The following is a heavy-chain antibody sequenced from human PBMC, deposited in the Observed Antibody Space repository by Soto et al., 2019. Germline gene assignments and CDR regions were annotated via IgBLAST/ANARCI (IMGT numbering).Heavy chain of an antibody. J-gene: IGHJ5*02. V-gene: IGHV1-69*01. Sequence: QVQLVQSGAEVKKPGSSVKVSCKASGGTFSSYAISWVRQAPGQGLEWMGGIIPIFGTANYVQMFQGRVTITADESTSTAYMELSSLRSEDTTVYYCARGVVAPLGPVGFDPWGQGTLVTVSS. CDR3: ARGVVAPLGPVGFDP. CDR1: GGTFSSYA. CDR2: IIPIFGTA. D-gene: IGHD2-2*01.